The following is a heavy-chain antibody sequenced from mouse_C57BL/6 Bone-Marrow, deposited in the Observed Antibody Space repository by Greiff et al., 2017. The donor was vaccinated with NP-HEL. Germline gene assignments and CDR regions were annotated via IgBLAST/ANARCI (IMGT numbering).Heavy chain of an antibody. V-gene: IGHV14-4*01. D-gene: IGHD3-2*02. CDR3: TTWGSSGFDY. J-gene: IGHJ2*01. CDR2: IDPENGDT. Sequence: VHVKQSGAELVRPGASVKLSCTASGFNIKDDYMHWVKQRPEQGLEWIGWIDPENGDTEYASKFQGKATITADTSSNTAYLQLSSLTSEDTAVYYCTTWGSSGFDYWGQGTTLTVSS. CDR1: GFNIKDDY.